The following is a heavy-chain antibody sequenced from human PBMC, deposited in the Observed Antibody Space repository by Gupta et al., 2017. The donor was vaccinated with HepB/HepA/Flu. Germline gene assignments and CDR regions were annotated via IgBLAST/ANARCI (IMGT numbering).Heavy chain of an antibody. CDR1: GGSFSGYY. Sequence: QVQLQQWGAGLLKPSETLSLTCAVYGGSFSGYYWSWIRQPPGKGLEWIGEINNSGSTNYNPSLKSRVTISVDTSKNQFSLKLSSVAAADTAVYYCAXGGGRARLXGRIAAPGGWFDPWGQGTLVTVSS. V-gene: IGHV4-34*01. CDR2: INNSGST. D-gene: IGHD6-13*01. J-gene: IGHJ5*02. CDR3: AXGGGRARLXGRIAAPGGWFDP.